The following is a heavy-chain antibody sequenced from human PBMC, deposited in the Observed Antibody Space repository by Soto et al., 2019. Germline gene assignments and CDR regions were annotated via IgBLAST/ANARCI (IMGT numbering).Heavy chain of an antibody. CDR1: GFTFSSYA. Sequence: ESLKIAFAASGFTFSSYAMSWVRQAPGKGLEWVSAISGSGGSTYYADSVKGRFTISRDNSKNTLYLQMNSLRAEDTAVYYCAKRTLDPWGQGTLVTVSS. CDR3: AKRTLDP. J-gene: IGHJ5*02. V-gene: IGHV3-23*01. CDR2: ISGSGGST.